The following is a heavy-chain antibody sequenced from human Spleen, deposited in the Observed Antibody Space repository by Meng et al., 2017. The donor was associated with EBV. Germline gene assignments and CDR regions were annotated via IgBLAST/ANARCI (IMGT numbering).Heavy chain of an antibody. J-gene: IGHJ4*02. Sequence: EVQRVESGGGLTQPGGSLILSCAASGFTVSSNYTTWVRQAPGKGLEWVSVIYSGGSTYYADSVKGRFTISRDNSKNTLYLQMNSLRAEDTAVYYCARGVPLDYWGQGTLVTVSS. CDR3: ARGVPLDY. D-gene: IGHD4/OR15-4a*01. CDR2: IYSGGST. V-gene: IGHV3-53*01. CDR1: GFTVSSNY.